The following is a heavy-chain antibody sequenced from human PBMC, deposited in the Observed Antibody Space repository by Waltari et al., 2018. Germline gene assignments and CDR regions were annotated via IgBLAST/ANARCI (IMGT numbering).Heavy chain of an antibody. J-gene: IGHJ4*02. Sequence: EVQLVESGGGLVKPGGSLRLSCAASGFTFSSYSMNWVRQAPGKGLGWVSSISSSSSYIYYADSVKGRFTISRDNAKNSLYLQMNSLRAEDTAVYYCAREAFTISYFDYWGQGTLVTVSS. CDR2: ISSSSSYI. V-gene: IGHV3-21*01. CDR1: GFTFSSYS. CDR3: AREAFTISYFDY. D-gene: IGHD3-3*01.